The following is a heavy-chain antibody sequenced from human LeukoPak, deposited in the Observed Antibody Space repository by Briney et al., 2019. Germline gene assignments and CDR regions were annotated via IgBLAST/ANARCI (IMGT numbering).Heavy chain of an antibody. J-gene: IGHJ3*02. CDR1: GYTFIGYY. Sequence: ASVKVSCKASGYTFIGYYIHWVRQAPGQGLEWMGWINPNSGGTNYAQKFQGRVTMTRDTSISTAYMELSRLRSDDTAVYYCARDMGATMSWNAFDIWGQGTMVTVSS. CDR3: ARDMGATMSWNAFDI. D-gene: IGHD1-26*01. CDR2: INPNSGGT. V-gene: IGHV1-2*02.